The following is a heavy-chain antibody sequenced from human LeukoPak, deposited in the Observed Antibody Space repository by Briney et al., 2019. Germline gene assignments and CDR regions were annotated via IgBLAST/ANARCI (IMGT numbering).Heavy chain of an antibody. CDR1: GFTFRSYW. CDR2: INQGGSVQ. D-gene: IGHD5-12*01. Sequence: GGSLRLSCAASGFTFRSYWMCRVRQAPGKGLEWVANINQGGSVQYYMDSVKGRFTISRDDAKNSLYVQMNSLRDEDTAVYYCARVEYSGWNLEYWGQGTLVTVSS. V-gene: IGHV3-7*01. CDR3: ARVEYSGWNLEY. J-gene: IGHJ4*02.